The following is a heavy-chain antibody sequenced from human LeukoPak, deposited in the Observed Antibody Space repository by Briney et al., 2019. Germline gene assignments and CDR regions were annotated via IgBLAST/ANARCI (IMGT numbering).Heavy chain of an antibody. J-gene: IGHJ6*02. Sequence: ASVKVSCKASGYTFTSYYMHWVRQAPGQGLEWMGIINPSGGSTSYAQKFQGRVTMTRDTSTSTVYMELSSLRSEDTAVYYCARDLSIVGATSWNGMDVWGQGTTVTVSS. CDR3: ARDLSIVGATSWNGMDV. D-gene: IGHD1-26*01. V-gene: IGHV1-46*01. CDR2: INPSGGST. CDR1: GYTFTSYY.